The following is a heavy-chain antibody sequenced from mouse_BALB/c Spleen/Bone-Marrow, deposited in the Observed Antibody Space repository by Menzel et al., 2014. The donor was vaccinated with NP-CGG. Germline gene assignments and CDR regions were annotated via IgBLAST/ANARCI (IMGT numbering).Heavy chain of an antibody. CDR1: GYTFTDYN. V-gene: IGHV1S29*02. J-gene: IGHJ3*01. CDR3: ARGGDRYDDWFAY. Sequence: EVKVVESGPELVKPGASVKISCKASGYTFTDYNMHWVKQSHGKSLEWIGYIYPYNGGTGYNQKFKSKATLTVDNSSSTASMELRSLTPEGSAVYYCARGGDRYDDWFAYWGQGTLVTVSA. D-gene: IGHD2-14*01. CDR2: IYPYNGGT.